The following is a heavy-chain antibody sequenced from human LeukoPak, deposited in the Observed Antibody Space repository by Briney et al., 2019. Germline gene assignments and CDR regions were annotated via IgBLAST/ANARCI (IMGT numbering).Heavy chain of an antibody. D-gene: IGHD1-20*01. Sequence: AASVTVSCTASGGTFSSYAISWVRQAPGQGLEWMGGIIPIFGTANYAQKFQGRVTITADESTSTAYMELSSLRSEDTAVYYCARDPRITGTELGKNWFDPWGQGTLVTVSS. CDR1: GGTFSSYA. CDR3: ARDPRITGTELGKNWFDP. CDR2: IIPIFGTA. J-gene: IGHJ5*02. V-gene: IGHV1-69*13.